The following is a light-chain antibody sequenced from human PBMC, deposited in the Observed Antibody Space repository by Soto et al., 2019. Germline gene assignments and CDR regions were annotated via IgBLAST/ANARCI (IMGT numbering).Light chain of an antibody. J-gene: IGKJ1*01. CDR2: KAS. CDR3: KQYNSYPWT. V-gene: IGKV1-5*03. Sequence: DIQMTQSPSTLSASVGDRVTITCRASQSISSWLAWYQQKPGKAPKLLIYKASSLESGVPSRFSGSGSGTEFTLTISSLQPDDFANYSCKQYNSYPWTFGQGTKVEIK. CDR1: QSISSW.